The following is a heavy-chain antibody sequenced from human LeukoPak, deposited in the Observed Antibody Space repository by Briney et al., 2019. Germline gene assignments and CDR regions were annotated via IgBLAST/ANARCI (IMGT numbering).Heavy chain of an antibody. CDR1: GFTFGDYG. CDR3: ARGSATVDY. V-gene: IGHV3-20*04. CDR2: IKYNGGST. J-gene: IGHJ4*02. Sequence: GGSLRLSCAASGFTFGDYGMSWVRQTPGKGLEWVSDIKYNGGSTRYADSVKGRFTISRDNAKNSLYLQMNSLRAEDTAVYYCARGSATVDYWGQGTLVTVSS.